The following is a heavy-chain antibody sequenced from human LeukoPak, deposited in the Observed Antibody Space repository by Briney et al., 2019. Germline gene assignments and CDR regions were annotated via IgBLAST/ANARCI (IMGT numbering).Heavy chain of an antibody. V-gene: IGHV3-48*03. CDR1: GFTFSSYE. Sequence: GGSLRLSCAASGFTFSSYEMNWVRQAPGKGLEWVSYIGSSGSTIYYADSVKGRFTISRDNAKNSLYLQMNSLRAEDRAVYYCASGSGILPFDPWGQGTLVTVSS. D-gene: IGHD3-10*01. CDR3: ASGSGILPFDP. CDR2: IGSSGSTI. J-gene: IGHJ5*02.